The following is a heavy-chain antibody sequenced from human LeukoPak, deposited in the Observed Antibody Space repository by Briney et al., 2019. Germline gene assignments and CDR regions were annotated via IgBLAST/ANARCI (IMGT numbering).Heavy chain of an antibody. Sequence: SETLSLTCTVSGGSISSGDYYWRWLRQPPGKGLEWIGYIYYSGSTYYNPSLKSRVTISVDTSKNQFSLKLSSVTAADTAVYYCARAPPYYFDYWGQGTLVTVSS. CDR1: GGSISSGDYY. CDR2: IYYSGST. J-gene: IGHJ4*02. CDR3: ARAPPYYFDY. V-gene: IGHV4-30-4*08.